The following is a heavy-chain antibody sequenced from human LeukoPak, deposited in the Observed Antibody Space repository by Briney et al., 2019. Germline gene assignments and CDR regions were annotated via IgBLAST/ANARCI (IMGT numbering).Heavy chain of an antibody. D-gene: IGHD5-24*01. CDR1: GFTVSSYG. CDR3: ARSPEIYFMDV. V-gene: IGHV3-21*01. J-gene: IGHJ6*03. CDR2: ISSSSSYI. Sequence: GGSLRLSCAASGFTVSSYGMNWVRQAPGKGLEWVSSISSSSSYIYYADSVKGRFTISRDNAKNSLYLQMNSLRAEDTAMYYCARSPEIYFMDVWGKGTTVTVSS.